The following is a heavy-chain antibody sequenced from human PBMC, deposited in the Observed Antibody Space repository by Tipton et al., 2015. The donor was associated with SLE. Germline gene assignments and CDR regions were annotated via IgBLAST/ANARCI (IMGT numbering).Heavy chain of an antibody. J-gene: IGHJ4*02. CDR3: ARDVKGLDVDY. V-gene: IGHV1-18*04. CDR1: GYTFTSYG. CDR2: ISGYNGDT. D-gene: IGHD5-24*01. Sequence: QLVQSGAEVKKPGASVKVSCKASGYTFTSYGISWVRQAPGQGLEWMGWISGYNGDTNYAQNLQGRVTMTTDISTSTAYMELRSLKSDDTAVYYCARDVKGLDVDYWGQGTLVTVSS.